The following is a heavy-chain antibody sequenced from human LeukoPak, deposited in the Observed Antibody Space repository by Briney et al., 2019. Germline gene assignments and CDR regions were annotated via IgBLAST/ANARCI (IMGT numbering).Heavy chain of an antibody. CDR3: ATEGLAAAGTPFDA. V-gene: IGHV1-24*01. CDR2: FDPEDGET. J-gene: IGHJ4*02. CDR1: GYTLTELS. D-gene: IGHD6-13*01. Sequence: ASVKVSCKVSGYTLTELSMHWVRQAPGKGLEWMGGFDPEDGETIYAQKFQDRVTITEDTSTDTAYMELSSLRSEDTAVYYCATEGLAAAGTPFDAWGQGTLVTVSS.